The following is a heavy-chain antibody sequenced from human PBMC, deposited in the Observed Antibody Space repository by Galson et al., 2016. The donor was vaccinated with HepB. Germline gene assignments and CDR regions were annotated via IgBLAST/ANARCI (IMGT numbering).Heavy chain of an antibody. CDR2: ISNDGNSK. Sequence: SLRLSCAASGFTFSTYPMHWVRQAPGKGLEWLAIISNDGNSKYYADSVKGRFTISRDNSENTLFLQINSVRTEDTAVYYCTRSLYDGNSGLCAYWGQGTLVTVSS. CDR3: TRSLYDGNSGLCAY. CDR1: GFTFSTYP. J-gene: IGHJ4*02. D-gene: IGHD4-23*01. V-gene: IGHV3-30-3*01.